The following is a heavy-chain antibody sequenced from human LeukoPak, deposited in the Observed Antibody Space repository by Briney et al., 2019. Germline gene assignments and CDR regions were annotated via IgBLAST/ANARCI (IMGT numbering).Heavy chain of an antibody. CDR3: AKDRGSSIAAANSLLFGY. CDR1: GFPFSIYD. J-gene: IGHJ4*02. V-gene: IGHV3-23*01. D-gene: IGHD6-13*01. CDR2: ISDRGGST. Sequence: GGSVTLSCAASGFPFSIYDMSWPRHPPGEGREGVSYISDRGGSTDSADSVKGRFTISRDNSKNTLYLQMSTLSAADTAVYYCAKDRGSSIAAANSLLFGYWGQGTLVTASS.